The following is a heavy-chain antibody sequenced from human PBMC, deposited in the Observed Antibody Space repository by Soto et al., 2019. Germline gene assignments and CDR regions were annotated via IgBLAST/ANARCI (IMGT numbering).Heavy chain of an antibody. CDR3: AKYQPMTQPRPYFDY. J-gene: IGHJ4*02. CDR1: GFIFSSYA. V-gene: IGHV3-23*01. D-gene: IGHD3-22*01. Sequence: EVQLLESGGDLIQPGGSLRLSCAASGFIFSSYAMSWVRQAPGKGLEWVSAISSSGGSTFYADSVKGRFTISRDNSRNTRYLQMNSLRAEDTAIYYCAKYQPMTQPRPYFDYWGQGTLVTVSS. CDR2: ISSSGGST.